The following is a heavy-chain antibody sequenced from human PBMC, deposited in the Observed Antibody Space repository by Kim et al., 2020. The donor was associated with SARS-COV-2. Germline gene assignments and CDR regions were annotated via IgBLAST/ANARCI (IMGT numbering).Heavy chain of an antibody. CDR3: ARGRAGVVPSPILGLGPWYDYYALDV. CDR1: GGSFSGFH. V-gene: IGHV4-34*01. Sequence: SETLSLTCAVFGGSFSGFHRTWIRQPPGRGLEWIGEINHSGGTKYNPSLKSRLTISLDTSKNQFSLKLRSVTAADTAVYYCARGRAGVVPSPILGLGPWYDYYALDVWGQGSTVTVSS. D-gene: IGHD3-3*01. CDR2: INHSGGT. J-gene: IGHJ6*02.